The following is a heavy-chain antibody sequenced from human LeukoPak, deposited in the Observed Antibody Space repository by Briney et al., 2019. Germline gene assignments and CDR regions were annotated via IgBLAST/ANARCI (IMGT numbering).Heavy chain of an antibody. CDR1: GYSFTSYW. V-gene: IGHV5-51*01. J-gene: IGHJ4*02. CDR2: IYPGDSDT. D-gene: IGHD5-18*01. Sequence: GESLKISCEGSGYSFTSYWIGWVRQMPGKGLEWMGIIYPGDSDTRYSPSFQGQVTISADKSISTAYLQWSSLKASDTAMYYCASRGVGYSYGYGFDYWGQGTLVTVSS. CDR3: ASRGVGYSYGYGFDY.